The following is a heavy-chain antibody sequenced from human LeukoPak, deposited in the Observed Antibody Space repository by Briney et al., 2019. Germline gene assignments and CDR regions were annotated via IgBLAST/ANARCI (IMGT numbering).Heavy chain of an antibody. V-gene: IGHV1-69*05. CDR2: IIPIFGTA. CDR3: ARGYYDSSGYPI. CDR1: GGTFISYA. Sequence: SVKVSCKASGGTFISYAISWVRQAPGQGREWMGRIIPIFGTANYAQKFQGRVTITTDESTSTAYMELSSLRSEDTAVYYCARGYYDSSGYPIWGQGTMVTVSS. J-gene: IGHJ3*02. D-gene: IGHD3-22*01.